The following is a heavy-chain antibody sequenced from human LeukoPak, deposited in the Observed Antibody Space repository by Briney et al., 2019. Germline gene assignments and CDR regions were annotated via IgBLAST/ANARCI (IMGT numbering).Heavy chain of an antibody. V-gene: IGHV3-23*01. CDR3: AKGLYIVVVVAASPFDY. CDR1: GFTFSSFP. CDR2: ISGSGGST. J-gene: IGHJ4*02. D-gene: IGHD2-15*01. Sequence: GGSLRLSCAASGFTFSSFPMSWVRQAPGKGLEWVSSISGSGGSTYYADSVKGRFTISRDNSKNTLYLQMNSLRAEDTAVYYCAKGLYIVVVVAASPFDYWGQGTLVTVSS.